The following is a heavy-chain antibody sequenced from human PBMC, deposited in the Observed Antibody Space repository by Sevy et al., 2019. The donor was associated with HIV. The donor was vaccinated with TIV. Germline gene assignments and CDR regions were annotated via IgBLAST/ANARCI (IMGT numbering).Heavy chain of an antibody. Sequence: SETLSLTCTVSGGPISSGSYYWSWIRQPAGKGLEWIGRIYTSGSTNYNPSLKSRVTISVDTSKNQFSLKLSSVTAADTAVYYCAREWPGAVAALHFDYWGQGTLVTVSS. CDR1: GGPISSGSYY. D-gene: IGHD6-19*01. CDR3: AREWPGAVAALHFDY. V-gene: IGHV4-61*02. J-gene: IGHJ4*02. CDR2: IYTSGST.